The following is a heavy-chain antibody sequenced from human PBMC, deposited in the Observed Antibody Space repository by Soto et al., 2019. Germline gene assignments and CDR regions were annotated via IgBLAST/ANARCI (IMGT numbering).Heavy chain of an antibody. CDR1: GFTFSSYG. Sequence: GGSLRLSCAASGFTFSSYGMHWVRQAPGKGLEWVAVISYDGSNKYYADSVKGRFTISRDNSKNTLYLQMNSLRAEDTAVYYCAKVSSSWNNWFDPWGQGTLVTVSS. CDR2: ISYDGSNK. J-gene: IGHJ5*02. CDR3: AKVSSSWNNWFDP. D-gene: IGHD6-13*01. V-gene: IGHV3-30*18.